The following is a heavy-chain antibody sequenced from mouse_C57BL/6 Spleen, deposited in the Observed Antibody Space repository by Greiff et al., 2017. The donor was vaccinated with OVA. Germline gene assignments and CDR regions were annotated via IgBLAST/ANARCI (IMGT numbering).Heavy chain of an antibody. CDR3: ARGDYGSSYEYYFDY. CDR2: ISSGSSTI. D-gene: IGHD1-1*01. Sequence: EVQRVESGGGLVKPGGSLKLSCAASGFTFSDYGMHWVRQAPEKGLEWVAYISSGSSTIYYADTVKGRFTISRDNAKNTLFLQMTSLRSEDTAMYYCARGDYGSSYEYYFDYWGQGTTLTVSS. CDR1: GFTFSDYG. J-gene: IGHJ2*01. V-gene: IGHV5-17*01.